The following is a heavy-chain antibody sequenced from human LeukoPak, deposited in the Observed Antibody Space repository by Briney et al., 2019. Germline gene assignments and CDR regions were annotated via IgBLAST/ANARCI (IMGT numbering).Heavy chain of an antibody. J-gene: IGHJ4*02. CDR3: ARDGGGDYDFDY. CDR1: GGSISSYY. CDR2: IYYSGST. D-gene: IGHD4-17*01. V-gene: IGHV4-59*12. Sequence: SETLSLTCTVSGGSISSYYWSWIRQPPGKGLEWIGYIYYSGSTNYNPSLKSRVTISVDTSKNQFSLKLSSVTVADTAVYYCARDGGGDYDFDYWGQGTLVTVSS.